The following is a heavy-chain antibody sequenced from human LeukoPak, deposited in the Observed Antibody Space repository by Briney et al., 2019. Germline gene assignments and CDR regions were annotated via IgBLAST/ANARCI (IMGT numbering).Heavy chain of an antibody. CDR3: ARHLNYYLDY. J-gene: IGHJ4*02. Sequence: GGSLRLSCAASGFTFSSYGMHWVRQAPGKGLVWVSRISSDGSITGYADSVKGRFTISRDNAKNTLYLQMNSLRAEDTAVYYCARHLNYYLDYWGQGTLVTVSS. CDR1: GFTFSSYG. D-gene: IGHD3-10*01. CDR2: ISSDGSIT. V-gene: IGHV3-74*01.